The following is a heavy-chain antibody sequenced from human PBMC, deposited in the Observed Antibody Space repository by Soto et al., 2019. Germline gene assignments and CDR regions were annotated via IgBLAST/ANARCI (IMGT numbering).Heavy chain of an antibody. V-gene: IGHV3-30*18. Sequence: GESLKISCAASGFTFSSYGMHWVRQAPGKGLEWVAVISYDGSNKYYADSVKGRFTISRDNSKNTLYLQMNSLRAEDTAVYYCAKERLERLFDYWGQGTLVTVSS. CDR3: AKERLERLFDY. D-gene: IGHD1-1*01. CDR1: GFTFSSYG. J-gene: IGHJ4*02. CDR2: ISYDGSNK.